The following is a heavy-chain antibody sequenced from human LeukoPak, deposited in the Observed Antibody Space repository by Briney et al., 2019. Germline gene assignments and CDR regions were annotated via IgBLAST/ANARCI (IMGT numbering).Heavy chain of an antibody. D-gene: IGHD4-23*01. Sequence: ASVKVSCKASGGTFSSYAISWVRQAPGQGLEWMGRIIPILGIANYAQKFQGRVTITADKSTSTAYMELSSLRSEDTAVYYCARGVGGGNSDWFDPWGQGTLVTVSS. CDR2: IIPILGIA. J-gene: IGHJ5*02. CDR3: ARGVGGGNSDWFDP. V-gene: IGHV1-69*04. CDR1: GGTFSSYA.